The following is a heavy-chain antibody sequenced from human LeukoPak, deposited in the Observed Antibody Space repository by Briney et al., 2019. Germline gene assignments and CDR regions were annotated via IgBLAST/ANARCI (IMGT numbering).Heavy chain of an antibody. D-gene: IGHD6-13*01. J-gene: IGHJ4*02. CDR2: ISGSGGST. Sequence: PGGSLRLSCAASGFTFSSYAMSWVRQAPGKGLEWVSAISGSGGSTYYAGSVKGRFTISRDNSKNTLYLQMNSLRAEDTAVYYCAKDRLWGAAAGVTFDYWGQGTLVTVSS. CDR3: AKDRLWGAAAGVTFDY. V-gene: IGHV3-23*01. CDR1: GFTFSSYA.